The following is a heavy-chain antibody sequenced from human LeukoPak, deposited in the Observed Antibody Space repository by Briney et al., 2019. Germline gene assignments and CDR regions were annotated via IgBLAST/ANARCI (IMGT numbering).Heavy chain of an antibody. J-gene: IGHJ6*03. V-gene: IGHV4-4*02. Sequence: SETLSLTCAVSGGSISSSNWWSWVRQPPGKGLEWIGEIYHSGSTNYNPSLKSRVTISVDKSKSQFSLKLSSVTAADTAVYYCARVWFGELSNADYYYMDVWGKGTTVTISS. CDR2: IYHSGST. CDR3: ARVWFGELSNADYYYMDV. CDR1: GGSISSSNW. D-gene: IGHD3-10*01.